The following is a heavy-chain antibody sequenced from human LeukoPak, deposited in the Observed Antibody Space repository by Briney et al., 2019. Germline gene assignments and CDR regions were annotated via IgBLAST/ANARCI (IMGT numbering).Heavy chain of an antibody. CDR2: IRSSGGST. V-gene: IGHV3-23*01. J-gene: IGHJ5*02. Sequence: GGTLRLSCGASGFTFSSHGMSWVRQAPGKGLEWVSAIRSSGGSTYYADSVKGRFTISRDNSKNTLSLQMNSLRAEDTAVYYCAKFLSQGVERAWGQGTLVTVSS. CDR3: AKFLSQGVERA. D-gene: IGHD3-10*01. CDR1: GFTFSSHG.